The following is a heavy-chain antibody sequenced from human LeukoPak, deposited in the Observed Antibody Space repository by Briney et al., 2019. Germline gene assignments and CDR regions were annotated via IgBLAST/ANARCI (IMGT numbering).Heavy chain of an antibody. CDR1: GGSISSYY. V-gene: IGHV4-59*01. D-gene: IGHD6-19*01. CDR2: IFYSGST. Sequence: SETLSLTCTVSGGSISSYYWSWIRQSPGKGLEWIGYIFYSGSTNYSPSLKSRVTISVDTSRNQFSLKLSSVTAADTAVYYCARGGSGPYPRLDYWGQGSLVTVSS. CDR3: ARGGSGPYPRLDY. J-gene: IGHJ4*02.